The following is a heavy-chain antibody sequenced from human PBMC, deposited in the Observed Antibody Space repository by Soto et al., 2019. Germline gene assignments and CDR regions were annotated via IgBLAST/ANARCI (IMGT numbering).Heavy chain of an antibody. V-gene: IGHV3-30*18. Sequence: PGGSLRLSCAASGFTFSSYGMNWVRQAPGKGLEWVAVILYDGNYRYYADSVKGRFTISRDNSKNTLYLEMNSLRAEDTAVYYCAKQLGKYFDYWGQGTLVTVSS. CDR3: AKQLGKYFDY. J-gene: IGHJ4*02. D-gene: IGHD1-1*01. CDR2: ILYDGNYR. CDR1: GFTFSSYG.